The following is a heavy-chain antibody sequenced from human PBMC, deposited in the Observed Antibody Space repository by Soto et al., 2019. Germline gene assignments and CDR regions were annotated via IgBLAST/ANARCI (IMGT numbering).Heavy chain of an antibody. CDR3: ARGVIAAAGRYYFDY. J-gene: IGHJ4*02. V-gene: IGHV4-34*01. D-gene: IGHD6-13*01. Sequence: QVQLQQWGAGLLKPSETLSLTCAVYGGSFSGYYWSWIRQPPGKGLEWIGEINHSGSTNYNPSLNGRVTISVDTSKNQFSLRLSSVTAADTAVYYCARGVIAAAGRYYFDYWGQGTLVTVSS. CDR2: INHSGST. CDR1: GGSFSGYY.